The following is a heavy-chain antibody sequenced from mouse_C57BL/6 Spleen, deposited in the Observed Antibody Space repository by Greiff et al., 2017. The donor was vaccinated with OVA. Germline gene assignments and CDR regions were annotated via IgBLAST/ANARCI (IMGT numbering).Heavy chain of an antibody. CDR2: IYPRDGST. J-gene: IGHJ3*01. CDR3: ARSDDYDEVAY. Sequence: QVQLKESGPELVKPGASVKLSCKASGYTFTSYDINWVKQRPGQGLEWIGWIYPRDGSTKYNEKFKGKATLTVDKSSSTAYMELHSLTSEDSAVYFCARSDDYDEVAYWGQGTLVTVSA. CDR1: GYTFTSYD. D-gene: IGHD2-4*01. V-gene: IGHV1-85*01.